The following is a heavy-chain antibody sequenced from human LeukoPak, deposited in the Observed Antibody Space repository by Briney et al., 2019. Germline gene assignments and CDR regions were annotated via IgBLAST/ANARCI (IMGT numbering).Heavy chain of an antibody. CDR3: ARGSPYYYDSSGYLYFDY. V-gene: IGHV4-30-4*01. CDR2: IFHRGGT. CDR1: NDSISSGDYY. D-gene: IGHD3-22*01. Sequence: PSETLSLTCTVSNDSISSGDYYWNWIRQPPGKGLEWIGYIFHRGGTSYNPSLKSRILFSVDTSQNQFSLKLSSVTAADTAVYYCARGSPYYYDSSGYLYFDYWGQGTLVTVSS. J-gene: IGHJ4*02.